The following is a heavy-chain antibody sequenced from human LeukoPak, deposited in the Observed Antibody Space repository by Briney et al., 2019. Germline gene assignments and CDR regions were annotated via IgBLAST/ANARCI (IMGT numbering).Heavy chain of an antibody. D-gene: IGHD5-18*01. CDR1: GFTFSAYS. Sequence: GGSLRLSCAASGFTFSAYSLTWVRQAPGKGLEWVSFTTSSSNTIFYADSVKGRFTISRDNAKNSLYLQMNSLRAEDTAVYYCARVDTVMAYYFDLWGQGTLVTVSS. J-gene: IGHJ4*02. CDR2: TTSSSNTI. CDR3: ARVDTVMAYYFDL. V-gene: IGHV3-48*01.